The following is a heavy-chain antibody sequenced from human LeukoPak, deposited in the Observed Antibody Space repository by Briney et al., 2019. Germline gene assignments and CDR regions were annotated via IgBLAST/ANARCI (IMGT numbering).Heavy chain of an antibody. CDR3: ARDLRGYRYGGYPYFYGMDV. J-gene: IGHJ6*02. V-gene: IGHV3-13*01. Sequence: GGSLRLSCAVSGFTFSSHDLHWVRHAAGKGLEWVSTIGTTGDTFYPDSVKGRFTISRESAKNSLYLQMNGLRAGDTAVYYCARDLRGYRYGGYPYFYGMDVWGQGTTVTVSS. CDR2: IGTTGDT. D-gene: IGHD5-18*01. CDR1: GFTFSSHD.